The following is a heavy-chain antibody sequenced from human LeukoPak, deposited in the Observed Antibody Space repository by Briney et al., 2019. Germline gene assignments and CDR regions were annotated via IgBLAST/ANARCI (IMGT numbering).Heavy chain of an antibody. Sequence: GGSLRLSCAASGFTFSSYAMSWVRQASGKGLEWVGRIRSKSNSYATAYAASVEGRFSISRDDSKNTASLQMNALKTEDSAVYYCSASLKVYCSGGKCHSDYFYYGMDVWGQGTTVIVSS. J-gene: IGHJ6*02. V-gene: IGHV3-73*01. CDR1: GFTFSSYA. D-gene: IGHD2-15*01. CDR3: SASLKVYCSGGKCHSDYFYYGMDV. CDR2: IRSKSNSYAT.